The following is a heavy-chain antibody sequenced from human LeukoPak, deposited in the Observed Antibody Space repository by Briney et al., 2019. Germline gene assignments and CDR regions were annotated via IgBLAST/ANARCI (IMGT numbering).Heavy chain of an antibody. CDR1: GFTFSSYW. CDR2: INSDGSST. V-gene: IGHV3-74*01. Sequence: GGSLRLSCAASGFTFSSYWMHWVRQAPGKGLVWVSRINSDGSSTSYADSVKGRFTISRDNAKNTLYLQMNSLRAEDTAVYYCARERVVVTAVEDCYYGMDVWGQGTMVTVSS. D-gene: IGHD2-21*02. J-gene: IGHJ6*02. CDR3: ARERVVVTAVEDCYYGMDV.